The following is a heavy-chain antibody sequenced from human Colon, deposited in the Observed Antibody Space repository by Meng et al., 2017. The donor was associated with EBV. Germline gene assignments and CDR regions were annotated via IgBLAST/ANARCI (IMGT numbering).Heavy chain of an antibody. Sequence: LQGAGPGLGKPLETWSLTCTFSGGSISISHYYWGWVRQPPGKGLQWIGTIYDSGSTSYNPSLQSRVTMFVDTSKNQFSLMLTSVTATDTAVYYCARRRGGSGRDCWGQGTLVPSPQ. CDR1: GGSISISHYY. V-gene: IGHV4-39*01. CDR2: IYDSGST. CDR3: ARRRGGSGRDC. J-gene: IGHJ4*02. D-gene: IGHD3-10*01.